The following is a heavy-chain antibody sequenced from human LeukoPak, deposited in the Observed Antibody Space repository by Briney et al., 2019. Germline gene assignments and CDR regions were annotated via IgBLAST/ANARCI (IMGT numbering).Heavy chain of an antibody. D-gene: IGHD2-15*01. J-gene: IGHJ5*02. Sequence: GGSLRLSCAASGFTFSSYEMNWVRQAPGKGLEWVSYISSSGSIIYYADSVKGRFTISRDNAKNSLYLQMNSLRAEDTAVYYCARGRYCSGGSCYEGFWFDPWGQGTLVTVSS. CDR3: ARGRYCSGGSCYEGFWFDP. V-gene: IGHV3-48*03. CDR2: ISSSGSII. CDR1: GFTFSSYE.